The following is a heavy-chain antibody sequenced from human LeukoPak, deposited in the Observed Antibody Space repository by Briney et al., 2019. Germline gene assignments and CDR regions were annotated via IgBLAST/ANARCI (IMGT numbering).Heavy chain of an antibody. CDR1: GYTFTSYG. J-gene: IGHJ4*02. V-gene: IGHV1-18*01. CDR2: ISAYNGNT. CDR3: ATDIVVVPAAIQGDY. Sequence: ASVKVSCKASGYTFTSYGISWVRQAPGQRLEWMGWISAYNGNTNYAQKLQGRVTMTTDTSTSTAYMELRSLRSEDTAVYYCATDIVVVPAAIQGDYWGQGTLVTVSS. D-gene: IGHD2-2*02.